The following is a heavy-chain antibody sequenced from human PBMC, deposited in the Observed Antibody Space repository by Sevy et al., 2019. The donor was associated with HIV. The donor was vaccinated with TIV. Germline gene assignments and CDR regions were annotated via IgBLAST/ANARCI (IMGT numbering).Heavy chain of an antibody. V-gene: IGHV3-23*01. CDR1: GFTFSRYA. D-gene: IGHD3-9*01. CDR3: AKTTPSYDILTGYSPSPYYFDY. CDR2: ISASGGST. J-gene: IGHJ4*02. Sequence: GGSLRLSCAASGFTFSRYAMSWVRQPPGKGLEWVSTISASGGSTYDADSVEGRFTISRDNSKNTLYLQMNSLRAEDTAVYYCAKTTPSYDILTGYSPSPYYFDYRGQGTLVTVSS.